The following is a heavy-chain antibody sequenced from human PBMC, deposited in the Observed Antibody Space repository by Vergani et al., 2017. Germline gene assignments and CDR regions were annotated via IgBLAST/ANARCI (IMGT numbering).Heavy chain of an antibody. CDR3: AKDLFLPSNRIAVAGTFDY. CDR2: ISWDGGST. J-gene: IGHJ4*02. Sequence: AASGFTFDDYTMHWVRQAPGKGLEWVSLISWDGGSTYYADSVKGRFTISRDNSKNTLYLQMNSLRAEDTAVYYCAKDLFLPSNRIAVAGTFDYWGQGTLVTVSS. V-gene: IGHV3-43*01. CDR1: GFTFDDYT. D-gene: IGHD6-19*01.